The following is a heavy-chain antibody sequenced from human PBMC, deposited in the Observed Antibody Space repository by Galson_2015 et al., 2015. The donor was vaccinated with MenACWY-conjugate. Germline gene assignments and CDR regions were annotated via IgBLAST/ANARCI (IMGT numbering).Heavy chain of an antibody. J-gene: IGHJ6*03. CDR3: ASVGTWIHQYFYYMDV. CDR1: GFTFTGYE. V-gene: IGHV3-48*03. Sequence: SLRLSCAASGFTFTGYEFNWVRQAPGKGLEWLSYISKSGSPIYYADSVKGRFTISRDNMKKSLFLEMNSLRAGDTGVYYCASVGTWIHQYFYYMDVWGKGTTVTVSS. D-gene: IGHD5-18*01. CDR2: ISKSGSPI.